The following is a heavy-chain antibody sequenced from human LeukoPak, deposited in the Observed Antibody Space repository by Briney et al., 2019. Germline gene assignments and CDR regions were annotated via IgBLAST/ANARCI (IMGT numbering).Heavy chain of an antibody. J-gene: IGHJ4*02. CDR2: ISGSGGST. CDR3: AKDIYSSGWYIESDY. Sequence: GVSLRLSCAASGITFSSYAMSWVRQAPGKGLEWVSAISGSGGSTYYADSVKGRFTISRDNSKNTLYLQMNSLRAEDTAVYYCAKDIYSSGWYIESDYWGQGTLVTVSS. V-gene: IGHV3-23*01. D-gene: IGHD6-19*01. CDR1: GITFSSYA.